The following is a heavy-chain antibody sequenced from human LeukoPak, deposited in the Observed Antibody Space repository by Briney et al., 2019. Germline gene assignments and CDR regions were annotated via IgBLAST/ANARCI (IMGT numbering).Heavy chain of an antibody. CDR2: ITGGGGTT. V-gene: IGHV3-23*01. CDR1: GLTFSSYG. Sequence: GGSLRLSCEASGLTFSSYGMSWVRQAPGKGPQWVSAITGGGGTTYYADSVKGRFTISRDNSKNMLYLQMNSLRAEDTAVYYCAKMQGYFDYWGQGTLVTVSS. CDR3: AKMQGYFDY. J-gene: IGHJ4*02.